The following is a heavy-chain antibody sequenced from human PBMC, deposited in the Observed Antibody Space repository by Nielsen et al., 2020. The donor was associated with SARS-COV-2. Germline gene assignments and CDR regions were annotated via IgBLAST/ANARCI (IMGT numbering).Heavy chain of an antibody. J-gene: IGHJ6*02. CDR2: ISSSSSYT. D-gene: IGHD3-22*01. CDR1: GFTFSDYY. Sequence: GESLKISCAASGFTFSDYYMSWIRQAPGKGLEWVSYISSSSSYTNYADSVKGRFTISRDNAKNSLYLQMNSLRAEDTAVYYCARCGPPRPTYYYDSSGYSESYGMDVWGQGTTVTVSS. V-gene: IGHV3-11*03. CDR3: ARCGPPRPTYYYDSSGYSESYGMDV.